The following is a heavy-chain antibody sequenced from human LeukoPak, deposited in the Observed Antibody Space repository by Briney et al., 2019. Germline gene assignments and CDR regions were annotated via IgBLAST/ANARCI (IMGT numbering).Heavy chain of an antibody. CDR3: TRGARSTAVAGDITYYYPMDV. V-gene: IGHV3-72*01. D-gene: IGHD3-16*01. Sequence: PGGSPRLSCVASGFTFSDHYMDWVRQAPGKGLEWVGRSRNKVNGYSTKYAAPVKSRFTISRDASGNSLYLQMNSLKTEDTAVYYCTRGARSTAVAGDITYYYPMDVWGQGTTVTVSS. CDR2: SRNKVNGYST. J-gene: IGHJ6*02. CDR1: GFTFSDHY.